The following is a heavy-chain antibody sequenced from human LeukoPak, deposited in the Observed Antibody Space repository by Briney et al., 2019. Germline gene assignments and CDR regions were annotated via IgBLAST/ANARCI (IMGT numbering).Heavy chain of an antibody. D-gene: IGHD2-2*01. Sequence: SVKVSCKASGYTSTSYYMHWVRQAPGQGLEWMGRIIPILGIANYAQKFQGRVTITADKSTSTAYMELSSLRSEDTAVYYCAREGVVPASVYYFDYWGQGTLVTVSS. J-gene: IGHJ4*02. CDR2: IIPILGIA. CDR1: GYTSTSYY. CDR3: AREGVVPASVYYFDY. V-gene: IGHV1-69*04.